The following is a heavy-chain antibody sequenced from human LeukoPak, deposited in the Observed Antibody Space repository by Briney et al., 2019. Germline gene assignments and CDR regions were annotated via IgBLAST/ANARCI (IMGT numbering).Heavy chain of an antibody. V-gene: IGHV4-31*03. CDR3: ARCPEYCSSTSCGNPFYY. Sequence: SETLSLTCTVSGGSISSGGYYWSWIRQHPGKGLEWIGYIYYSGSTYYNPSLKSRVTISVDTSKNQFSLKLSSVTAADTAVYYCARCPEYCSSTSCGNPFYYWGQGTLVTVSS. D-gene: IGHD2-2*01. CDR2: IYYSGST. J-gene: IGHJ4*02. CDR1: GGSISSGGYY.